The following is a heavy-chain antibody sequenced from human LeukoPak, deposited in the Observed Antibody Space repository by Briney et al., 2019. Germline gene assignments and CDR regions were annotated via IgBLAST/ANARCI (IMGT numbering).Heavy chain of an antibody. D-gene: IGHD5-18*01. V-gene: IGHV1-46*01. Sequence: ASVKVSCKASGYTFTSYGISWVRQAPGQGLEWMGIINPSGGSTSYAQKFQGRVTMTRDTSTSTVYMELSSLRSEDTAVYYCARPGYSYAMTDFDYWGQGTLVTVSS. CDR2: INPSGGST. CDR3: ARPGYSYAMTDFDY. J-gene: IGHJ4*02. CDR1: GYTFTSYG.